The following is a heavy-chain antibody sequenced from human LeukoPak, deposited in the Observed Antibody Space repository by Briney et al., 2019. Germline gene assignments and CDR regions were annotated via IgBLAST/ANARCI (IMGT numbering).Heavy chain of an antibody. J-gene: IGHJ4*02. D-gene: IGHD2-15*01. CDR3: ARVVYQFASSGYIDY. CDR1: GYSISSGYY. V-gene: IGHV4-38-2*02. CDR2: IYHSGST. Sequence: PSETLSLTCTVSGYSISSGYYWGWIRQPPGKGLEWIGSIYHSGSTYYNPSLKSRVTISVDTSKNQFSLKLSSVTAADTAVYYCARVVYQFASSGYIDYWGQGTLVTVSS.